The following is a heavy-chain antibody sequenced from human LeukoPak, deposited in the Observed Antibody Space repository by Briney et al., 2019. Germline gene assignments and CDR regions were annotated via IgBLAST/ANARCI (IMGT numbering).Heavy chain of an antibody. V-gene: IGHV3-7*01. CDR2: IKQDGSEK. D-gene: IGHD1-7*01. J-gene: IGHJ4*02. CDR3: ARYDSDSGTTDY. Sequence: QPGGSLRLSCAASGFTFSSYGMSWVRQAPGKGLEWVANIKQDGSEKYYVDSVKGRFTISRDNAKNSLYLQMNSLRAEDTAVYYCARYDSDSGTTDYWGQGTLVTVSS. CDR1: GFTFSSYG.